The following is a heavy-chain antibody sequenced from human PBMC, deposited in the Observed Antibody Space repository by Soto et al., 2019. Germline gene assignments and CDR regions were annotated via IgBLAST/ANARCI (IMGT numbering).Heavy chain of an antibody. CDR2: IIPILGIA. V-gene: IGHV1-69*08. J-gene: IGHJ6*02. CDR3: ARDPCYYGWGSYYDDYYYGMDV. Sequence: QVQLVQSGAEVKKPGSSVKVSCKASGGTFSSYTISWVRQAPGQGLEWMGRIIPILGIANYAQKFQGRVTITADKSTSTAYMKLSSLRSGDAAVYYCARDPCYYGWGSYYDDYYYGMDVWGQGTTVTVSS. D-gene: IGHD3-10*01. CDR1: GGTFSSYT.